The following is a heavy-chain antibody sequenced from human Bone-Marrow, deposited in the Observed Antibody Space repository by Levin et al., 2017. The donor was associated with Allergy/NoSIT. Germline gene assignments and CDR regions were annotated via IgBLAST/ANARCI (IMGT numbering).Heavy chain of an antibody. D-gene: IGHD3-22*01. CDR3: ARGEGNSYYDYSGYGRQAVGFADY. V-gene: IGHV4-31*03. J-gene: IGHJ4*02. Sequence: TSQTLSLPCTVSGGSISRGGYFWNWIRQHPGKGLEWIGHIDHSGRTDYNPSLRSRVTLSVDTSKNQFSLKLTSVTAADTAVDYCARGEGNSYYDYSGYGRQAVGFADYWGQGTLVTVSS. CDR1: GGSISRGGYF. CDR2: IDHSGRT.